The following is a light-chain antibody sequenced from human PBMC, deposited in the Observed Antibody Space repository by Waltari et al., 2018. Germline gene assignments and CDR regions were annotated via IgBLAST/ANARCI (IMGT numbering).Light chain of an antibody. CDR2: GAS. V-gene: IGKV3-20*01. CDR3: QQYGGSPDT. Sequence: ENVLTQSPGPLSLSPGERATLSCRASQSVHNDNLAWFQQKPGQAPRLLIFGASSRATGIPDRFSGSGSGTDFILTISRVEPEDFGLYYCQQYGGSPDTFGQGTRLEIK. J-gene: IGKJ5*01. CDR1: QSVHNDN.